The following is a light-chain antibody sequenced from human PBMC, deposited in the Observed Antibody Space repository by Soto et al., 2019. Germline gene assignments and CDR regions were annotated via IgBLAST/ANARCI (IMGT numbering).Light chain of an antibody. CDR2: GAS. CDR3: QQYGGSPWT. Sequence: EIVLTQSPDILSLSPGERATLSCRASQSVGSSLLAWYQQKTGQAPRLLIYGASSRATGIPDRFSGSGSGTDFTLTITRLEPEDFAVYYCQQYGGSPWTFGQGTKVEIK. V-gene: IGKV3-20*01. CDR1: QSVGSSL. J-gene: IGKJ1*01.